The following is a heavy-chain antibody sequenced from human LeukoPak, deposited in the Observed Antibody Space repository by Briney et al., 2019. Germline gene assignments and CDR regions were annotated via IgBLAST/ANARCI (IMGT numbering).Heavy chain of an antibody. CDR3: AATAVESALPLSAEYFLH. V-gene: IGHV3-11*04. J-gene: IGHJ1*01. CDR1: GFTFSDYY. Sequence: PGGSLRLSCAASGFTFSDYYMSWIRQAPGKGLEWISYISSTSSTIYYADSVKGRFTISRDNAKNSLYLQMNSLRAEDTAVYYCAATAVESALPLSAEYFLHWGQGTLVTVSS. CDR2: ISSTSSTI. D-gene: IGHD6-13*01.